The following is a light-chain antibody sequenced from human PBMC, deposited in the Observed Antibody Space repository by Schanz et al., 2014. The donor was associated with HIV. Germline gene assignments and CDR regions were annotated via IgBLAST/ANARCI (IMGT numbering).Light chain of an antibody. V-gene: IGLV3-1*01. CDR1: KLGDKY. J-gene: IGLJ2*01. CDR3: QAWDGTPAVV. CDR2: QDT. Sequence: SYELTQPPSVSVSPGQTASITCSADKLGDKYACWYQQKPGQSPLLVMYQDTRRPSGIPERFSGSNSGNTATLTISGAQPMDEAVYYCQAWDGTPAVVFGGGTKLTVL.